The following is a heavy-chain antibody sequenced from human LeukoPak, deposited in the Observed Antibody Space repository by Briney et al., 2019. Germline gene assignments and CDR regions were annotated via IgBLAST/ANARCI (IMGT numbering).Heavy chain of an antibody. V-gene: IGHV4-59*01. CDR1: GGSISSYY. J-gene: IGHJ5*02. CDR3: ARGPYYDFWSGFGP. D-gene: IGHD3-3*01. Sequence: SETLSLTCTVSGGSISSYYWSWIRQPPGKGLKWIGYIYYSGSTSYNPSLKSRVTISVDTSKNQFSLTLSSVTAADTAVYYCARGPYYDFWSGFGPWGQGTLVTVSS. CDR2: IYYSGST.